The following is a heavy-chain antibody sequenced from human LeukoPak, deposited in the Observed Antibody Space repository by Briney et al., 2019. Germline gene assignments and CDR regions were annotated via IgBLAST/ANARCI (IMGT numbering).Heavy chain of an antibody. Sequence: GGSLRLSCAASGFTFRSYEMNWVRQAPGKGLEWVSYISSSGTTLYYADSVKGRFTISRDNAKNSLYLQMNSLRAEDTAVYYCARDSLASDYWDQGTLVTVSS. CDR1: GFTFRSYE. V-gene: IGHV3-48*03. D-gene: IGHD3-16*01. CDR3: ARDSLASDY. J-gene: IGHJ4*02. CDR2: ISSSGTTL.